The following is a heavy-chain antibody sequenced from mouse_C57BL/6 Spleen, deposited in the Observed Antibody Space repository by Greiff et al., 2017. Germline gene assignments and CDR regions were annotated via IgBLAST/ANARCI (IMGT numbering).Heavy chain of an antibody. Sequence: VQLQQSGAELVKSGASVKISCKASGYAFSSHWMTWVKQRPGKGLEWIGQIYPGDGDTNYNGKFKGKATLTADKSTSTADGRLSSLTSEDSAVYCWARRLGLDWYCDVWGTGTTVTVSS. J-gene: IGHJ1*03. CDR2: IYPGDGDT. D-gene: IGHD4-1*01. V-gene: IGHV1-80*01. CDR3: ARRLGLDWYCDV. CDR1: GYAFSSHW.